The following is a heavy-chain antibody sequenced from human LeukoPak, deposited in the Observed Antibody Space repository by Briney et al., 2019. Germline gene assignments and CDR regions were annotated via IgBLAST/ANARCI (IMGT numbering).Heavy chain of an antibody. CDR1: GFTFSSYG. V-gene: IGHV3-30*02. J-gene: IGHJ4*02. D-gene: IGHD4-11*01. CDR2: IWYGGSNK. CDR3: AKDASNYEESTDLHFDY. Sequence: GGSLRLSCAASGFTFSSYGMHWVRQAPGKGLEWVAVIWYGGSNKYYADSVKGRFTISRDNSKNTLYLQMNSLRAEDTAVYYCAKDASNYEESTDLHFDYWGQGTLVTVSS.